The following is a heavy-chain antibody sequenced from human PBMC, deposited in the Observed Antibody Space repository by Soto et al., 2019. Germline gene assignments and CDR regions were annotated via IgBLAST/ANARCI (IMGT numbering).Heavy chain of an antibody. CDR3: AKDPGIFDY. Sequence: LSLTCAASGFTFSSYAMSWVRQAPGKGLEWVSAISGSGGSTYYADSVKGRFTISRDNSKNTLYLQMNSLRAEDTAVYYCAKDPGIFDYWGQGTLVTVSS. V-gene: IGHV3-23*01. J-gene: IGHJ4*02. CDR2: ISGSGGST. CDR1: GFTFSSYA. D-gene: IGHD6-13*01.